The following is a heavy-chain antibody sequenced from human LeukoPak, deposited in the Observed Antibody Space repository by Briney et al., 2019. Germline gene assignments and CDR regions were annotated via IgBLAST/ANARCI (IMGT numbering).Heavy chain of an antibody. CDR2: TYYRSKWYN. CDR1: GDSVSSNSAA. D-gene: IGHD6-13*01. CDR3: ARGRTREGEQQLVREYWFDP. J-gene: IGHJ5*02. Sequence: SQTLSLTCAISGDSVSSNSAAWNWIRQSPSRGLEWLGRTYYRSKWYNDYAVSVKSRITINPDTSKNQFSLQLNSVTPEDTAVYYCARGRTREGEQQLVREYWFDPWGQGTLVTVSS. V-gene: IGHV6-1*01.